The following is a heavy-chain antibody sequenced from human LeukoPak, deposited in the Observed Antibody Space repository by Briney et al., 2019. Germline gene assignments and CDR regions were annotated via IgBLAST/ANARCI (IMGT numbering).Heavy chain of an antibody. CDR2: APHDGTSP. D-gene: IGHD1-26*01. Sequence: GGSLRLSCAVSGFTFNSHHMHWVRQAPNKGLDWVAVAPHDGTSPSHAASVNGRFTISRDNSKDTVFLQMDSLRVDDTAIYYCARQSLGASGLDHWGQGVLVTVPS. V-gene: IGHV3-30*03. J-gene: IGHJ4*02. CDR1: GFTFNSHH. CDR3: ARQSLGASGLDH.